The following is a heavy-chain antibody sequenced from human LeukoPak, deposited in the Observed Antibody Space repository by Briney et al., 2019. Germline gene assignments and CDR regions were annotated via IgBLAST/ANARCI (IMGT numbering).Heavy chain of an antibody. J-gene: IGHJ6*03. CDR1: GFTLSSYW. CDR3: ARGSGCSSTSCYVDYYYYYMDV. D-gene: IGHD2-2*01. Sequence: GGSLRLSCAASGFTLSSYWMSWVRQAPGKGLEWVANIKQDGSEKYYVDSVKGRFTISRDNAKNSLYLQMNSLRTEDTAVYYCARGSGCSSTSCYVDYYYYYMDVWGKGTTVTVSS. V-gene: IGHV3-7*01. CDR2: IKQDGSEK.